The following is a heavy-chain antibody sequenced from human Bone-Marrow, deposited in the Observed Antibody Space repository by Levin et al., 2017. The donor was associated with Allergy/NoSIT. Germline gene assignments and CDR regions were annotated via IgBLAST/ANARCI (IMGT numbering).Heavy chain of an antibody. Sequence: GESLKISCAASGFTFSSYAMSWVRQAPGKGLEWVSSISGSGTITHYAESVKGRFTISRDISKNMLHLQMNSLRAEDTAIYFCAKEGLAVAGYY. CDR2: ISGSGTIT. CDR1: GFTFSSYA. CDR3: AKEGLAVAGYY. J-gene: IGHJ6*01. V-gene: IGHV3-23*01. D-gene: IGHD6-19*01.